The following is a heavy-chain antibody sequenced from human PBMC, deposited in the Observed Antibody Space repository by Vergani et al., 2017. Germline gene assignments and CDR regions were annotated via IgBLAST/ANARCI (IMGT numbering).Heavy chain of an antibody. CDR1: GYTFSNYY. CDR2: INPSGGHT. V-gene: IGHV1-46*03. CDR3: ARGDYGILTGYRF. J-gene: IGHJ4*02. D-gene: IGHD3-9*01. Sequence: QVQVVQSGAEVKKSGASVKVSCKTSGYTFSNYYMHWVRQAPGQGLEWMGIINPSGGHTNYAQKFQGRVTMTRDTSTSTVYMELSSLISEDTAIYYCARGDYGILTGYRFWGQGTLVTDSA.